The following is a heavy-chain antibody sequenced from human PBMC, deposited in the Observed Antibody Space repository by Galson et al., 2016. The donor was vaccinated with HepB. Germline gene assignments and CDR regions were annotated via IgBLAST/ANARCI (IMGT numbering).Heavy chain of an antibody. CDR3: ARANWNFYYGLDV. V-gene: IGHV2-26*01. D-gene: IGHD1-20*01. J-gene: IGHJ6*02. CDR1: GFSLSDARVG. Sequence: PALVKPTQTLTLTCTVSGFSLSDARVGVSWIRQPPGKALEWLANIFSNDEESYNISLKSRLTISKDTSKSQVVLTMTNMDPVDTATYFCARANWNFYYGLDVWGQGTLVTVSS. CDR2: IFSNDEE.